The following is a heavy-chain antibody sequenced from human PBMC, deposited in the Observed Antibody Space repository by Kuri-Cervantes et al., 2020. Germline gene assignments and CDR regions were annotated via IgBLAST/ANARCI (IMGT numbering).Heavy chain of an antibody. J-gene: IGHJ6*03. D-gene: IGHD4-17*01. CDR3: AREGHDSDDYVFYYYMNV. CDR2: ISTSSYTI. Sequence: GGSLRLSCAASGFTFSTYNMNWVRQAPGKGLEWVSYISTSSYTIYYADSVKGRFTISRDNAKNSMYLQMNSLRAEDTAVYYCAREGHDSDDYVFYYYMNVWGKGTTVTVSS. CDR1: GFTFSTYN. V-gene: IGHV3-48*01.